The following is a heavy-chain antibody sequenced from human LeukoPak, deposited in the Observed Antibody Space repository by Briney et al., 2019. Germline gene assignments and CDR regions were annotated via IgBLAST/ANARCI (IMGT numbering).Heavy chain of an antibody. Sequence: NPSETLSLTCTVSGGSISSSSYYWGWIRQPPGKGLEWIGTIFYSGSTYYSPSLKSRVTMSVDTSKSQFSLKLTSVTAADTAVYYCASHLRYGSGYYYIDHWGQGTLVTVSS. CDR2: IFYSGST. D-gene: IGHD3-10*01. CDR3: ASHLRYGSGYYYIDH. CDR1: GGSISSSSYY. V-gene: IGHV4-39*01. J-gene: IGHJ4*02.